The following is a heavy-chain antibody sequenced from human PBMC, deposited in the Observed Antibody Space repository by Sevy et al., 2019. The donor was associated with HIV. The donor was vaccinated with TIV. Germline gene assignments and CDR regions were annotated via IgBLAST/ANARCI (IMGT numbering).Heavy chain of an antibody. CDR3: ARGDPVHSSGWPEDY. CDR2: MNPNSGNT. V-gene: IGHV1-8*01. D-gene: IGHD6-19*01. J-gene: IGHJ4*02. Sequence: ASVKVSCKASGGTFSSYGISWVRQATGQGLEWMGWMNPNSGNTGYAQKFQGRVTMTRNTSISTAYMELSSLRSEDTAVYYCARGDPVHSSGWPEDYWGQGTLVTVSS. CDR1: GGTFSSYG.